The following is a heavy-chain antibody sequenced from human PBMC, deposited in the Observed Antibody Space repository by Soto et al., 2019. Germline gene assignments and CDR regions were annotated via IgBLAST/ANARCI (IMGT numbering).Heavy chain of an antibody. V-gene: IGHV1-69*13. Sequence: SVKVSGKASGVTFSSYAISWVRQAPGQGLEWMGGIIPIFGTANYAQKFQGRVTITADESTSTAYMELSSLRSEDTAVYYCARDRVNGDYVVAEYFQHWGQGTLVTVSS. CDR2: IIPIFGTA. CDR3: ARDRVNGDYVVAEYFQH. CDR1: GVTFSSYA. D-gene: IGHD4-17*01. J-gene: IGHJ1*01.